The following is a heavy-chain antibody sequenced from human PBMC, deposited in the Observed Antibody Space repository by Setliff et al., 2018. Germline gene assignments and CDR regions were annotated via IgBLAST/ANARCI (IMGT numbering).Heavy chain of an antibody. V-gene: IGHV3-30*02. D-gene: IGHD3-22*01. Sequence: GGSLRLSCATSGFIFSSYGMHWVRQAPGKGLEWVAFIGYDGSEKYYGDSVKGRFTISRDNSKNTLYLQMNSLRAEDTAVYYCAKGQLVGTYYESRGFQRDPPRPLDYWGQGTLVTVSS. J-gene: IGHJ4*02. CDR2: IGYDGSEK. CDR1: GFIFSSYG. CDR3: AKGQLVGTYYESRGFQRDPPRPLDY.